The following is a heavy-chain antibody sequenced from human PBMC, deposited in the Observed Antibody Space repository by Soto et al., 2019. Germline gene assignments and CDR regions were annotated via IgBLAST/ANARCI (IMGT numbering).Heavy chain of an antibody. CDR2: IIPILGIA. D-gene: IGHD5-18*01. V-gene: IGHV1-69*02. CDR3: AAEDTAMTYYYYGMDV. CDR1: GGTFSSYT. Sequence: GASVKVSCKASGGTFSSYTISWVRQAPGQGLEWMGRIIPILGIANYAQKFQGRVTITADKSTSTAYMELSSLRSEDTAVYYCAAEDTAMTYYYYGMDVWGQGTTVTVSS. J-gene: IGHJ6*02.